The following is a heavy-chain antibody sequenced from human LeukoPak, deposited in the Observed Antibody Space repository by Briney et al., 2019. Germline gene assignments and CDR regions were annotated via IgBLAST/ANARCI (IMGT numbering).Heavy chain of an antibody. Sequence: GTSLRLSCTASGVTFSNYGMHWVRQAPGKGLEWVAVIWYDGSNKYYADSVKGRFTISRDNSKNTLYLQMNSLRVEDTAVYYCAKDPGYGLYYFDYWGQGTLVTVSP. J-gene: IGHJ4*02. D-gene: IGHD5-18*01. CDR2: IWYDGSNK. V-gene: IGHV3-33*06. CDR3: AKDPGYGLYYFDY. CDR1: GVTFSNYG.